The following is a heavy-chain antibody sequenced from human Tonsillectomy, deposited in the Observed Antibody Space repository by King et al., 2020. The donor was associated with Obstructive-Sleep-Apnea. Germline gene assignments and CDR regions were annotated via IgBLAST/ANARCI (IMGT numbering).Heavy chain of an antibody. J-gene: IGHJ5*02. CDR3: AVYCSSTSCYGDWFDP. V-gene: IGHV1-8*01. D-gene: IGHD2-2*01. CDR2: MNPNRGNT. Sequence: QLVQSGAEVKKPGASVKVSCKASGYTFTSYDINWVRQATGQGLEWVGWMNPNRGNTGYAQKFQGRVTMTRNTSISTAYMELSSLRSEDTAVYYCAVYCSSTSCYGDWFDPWGQGTLVTVSS. CDR1: GYTFTSYD.